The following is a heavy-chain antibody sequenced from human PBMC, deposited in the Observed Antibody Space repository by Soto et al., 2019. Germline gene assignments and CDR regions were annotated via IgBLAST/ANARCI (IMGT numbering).Heavy chain of an antibody. Sequence: ASVKVSCKASGYTFNTYGINWVRQAPGQGLEWMGWISAYNGNTNYAQKLQGRVTMTTDTSTSTAYMELRSLRSDDTAVYYCARIYGDYVVYWYFDLWGRGTLVTVSS. J-gene: IGHJ2*01. CDR3: ARIYGDYVVYWYFDL. CDR2: ISAYNGNT. CDR1: GYTFNTYG. D-gene: IGHD4-17*01. V-gene: IGHV1-18*01.